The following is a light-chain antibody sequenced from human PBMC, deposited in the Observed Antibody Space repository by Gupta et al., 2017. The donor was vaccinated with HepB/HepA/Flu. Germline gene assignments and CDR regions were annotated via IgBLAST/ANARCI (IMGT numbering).Light chain of an antibody. CDR3: QHHGTWPYT. V-gene: IGKV3-11*01. CDR2: YAS. J-gene: IGKJ2*01. CDR1: QSVSNY. Sequence: EIVLTQSPATVSLSPGERATLYCRASQSVSNYLAWYQQKPGQAPRLLIFYASNRATGIPARFSGSGSGTEFTLTIGSLEPEDFAVYYCQHHGTWPYTFGQGTKLEIK.